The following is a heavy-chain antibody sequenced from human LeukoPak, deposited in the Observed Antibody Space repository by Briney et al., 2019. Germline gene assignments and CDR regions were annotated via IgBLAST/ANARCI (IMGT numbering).Heavy chain of an antibody. D-gene: IGHD6-13*01. CDR2: IYVEGTT. CDR3: ARDFNSRQFDY. V-gene: IGHV3-53*01. J-gene: IGHJ4*02. Sequence: GGSLRLSCAASGFTVSSNYMRWVRQAPGKGREWVSVIYVEGTTYYADSVRGGFTISRDNSKNKLFRQMNSMTAEDTAVYYCARDFNSRQFDYWGQGALVTVSS. CDR1: GFTVSSNY.